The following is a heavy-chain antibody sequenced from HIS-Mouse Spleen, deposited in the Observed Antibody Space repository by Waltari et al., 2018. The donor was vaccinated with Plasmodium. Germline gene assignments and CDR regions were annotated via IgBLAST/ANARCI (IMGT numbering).Heavy chain of an antibody. CDR2: INHSGST. CDR1: GGSFSGYY. D-gene: IGHD3-3*01. V-gene: IGHV4-34*01. Sequence: QVQLQQWGAGLLKPSEPLFLTCAVYGGSFSGYYWSWLRQPPGKGLEWIGEINHSGSTNYNPSLKSRVTISVDTSKNQFSLKLSSVTAADTAVYYCARAYYDFWSGYRFDYWGQGTLVTVSS. J-gene: IGHJ4*02. CDR3: ARAYYDFWSGYRFDY.